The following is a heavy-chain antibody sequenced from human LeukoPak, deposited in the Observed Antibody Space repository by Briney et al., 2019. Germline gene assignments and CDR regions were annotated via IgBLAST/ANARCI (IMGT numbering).Heavy chain of an antibody. V-gene: IGHV3-21*03. CDR2: ISSSSSYI. CDR1: GFTFSSYS. CDR3: TTVSGSYFLVSDY. Sequence: GGSLRLSCAASGFTFSSYSMNWVRQAPGKGLEWVSSISSSSSYIYYADSVKGRFTISRDNAKNSLYLQMNSLKTEDTAVYYCTTVSGSYFLVSDYWGQGTLVTVSS. D-gene: IGHD1-26*01. J-gene: IGHJ4*02.